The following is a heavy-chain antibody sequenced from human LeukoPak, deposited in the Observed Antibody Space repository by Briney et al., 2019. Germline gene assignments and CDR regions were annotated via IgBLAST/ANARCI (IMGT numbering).Heavy chain of an antibody. V-gene: IGHV1-69*13. D-gene: IGHD2/OR15-2a*01. J-gene: IGHJ3*02. CDR3: ARDPRRSIVWIGHDFDI. CDR2: IIPIFGTA. Sequence: SVKVSCKASGGTFSIYATSWVRHVPGQGIEWMGGIIPIFGTANYAQTFQGRVTITADESTSTAYMELSSLRSEDTAVYYCARDPRRSIVWIGHDFDIWGQGTMVTVSS. CDR1: GGTFSIYA.